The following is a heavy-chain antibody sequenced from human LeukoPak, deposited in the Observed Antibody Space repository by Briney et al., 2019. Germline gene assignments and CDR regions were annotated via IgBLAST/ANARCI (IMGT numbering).Heavy chain of an antibody. Sequence: GGSLRLSCAASGFTFSGYGMHWVRQAPGKGLEWVAVIWYDGSNKYYADSVKGRFTISRDNSKNTLYLQMNSLKTEDTAVYYCTTDRDPYSSGWYAGDYWGQGTLVTVSS. CDR2: IWYDGSNK. V-gene: IGHV3-33*01. J-gene: IGHJ4*02. CDR1: GFTFSGYG. D-gene: IGHD6-19*01. CDR3: TTDRDPYSSGWYAGDY.